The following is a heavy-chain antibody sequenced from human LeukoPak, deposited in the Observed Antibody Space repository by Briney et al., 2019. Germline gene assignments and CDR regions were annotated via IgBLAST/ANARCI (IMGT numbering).Heavy chain of an antibody. J-gene: IGHJ4*02. V-gene: IGHV3-30*18. D-gene: IGHD1-26*01. Sequence: GGSLRLSCAASGFTFSNYGMHWVRQAPGKGLEWVSVISYDGSNKYYADSVKGRFTISRDNSKNTMYLQMNSLRIEDTAVYYCAKGLLSNSQRGYFDCWAREPWSPSPQ. CDR2: ISYDGSNK. CDR3: AKGLLSNSQRGYFDC. CDR1: GFTFSNYG.